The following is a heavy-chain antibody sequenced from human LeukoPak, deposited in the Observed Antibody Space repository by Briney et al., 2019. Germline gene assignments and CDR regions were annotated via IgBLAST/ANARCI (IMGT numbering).Heavy chain of an antibody. CDR1: GFTFSSYG. J-gene: IGHJ5*02. CDR2: IRYDGSNK. D-gene: IGHD2-2*01. CDR3: ARADCSSSTCYLRRSWFDP. V-gene: IGHV3-30*02. Sequence: GGSLGLSCAASGFTFSSYGMHWVRQAPGKGLEWVAFIRYDGSNKYYADSVKGRFTISRDNSKNTLYLQMNSLRAEDTAVYYCARADCSSSTCYLRRSWFDPWGKGTLVTVSS.